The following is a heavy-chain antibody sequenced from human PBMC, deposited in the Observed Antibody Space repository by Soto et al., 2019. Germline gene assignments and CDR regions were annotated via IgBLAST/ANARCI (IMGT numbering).Heavy chain of an antibody. CDR1: GFTFSSYA. CDR2: ISGSGGST. J-gene: IGHJ5*02. V-gene: IGHV3-23*01. D-gene: IGHD3-22*01. CDR3: AKLYPLGPGNYDSDWFDP. Sequence: PGGSLRLSCAASGFTFSSYAMSWVRQAPGKGLEWVSAISGSGGSTYYADSVKGRFTISRDNSKNTLYLQMNSLRAEDTAVYYCAKLYPLGPGNYDSDWFDPWGQGTLVTVSS.